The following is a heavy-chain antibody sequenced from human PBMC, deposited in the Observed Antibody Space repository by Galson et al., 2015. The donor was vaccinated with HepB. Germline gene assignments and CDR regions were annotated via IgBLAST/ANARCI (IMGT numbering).Heavy chain of an antibody. CDR2: INSDGSST. Sequence: SLRLSCAASGFTFNSYWMHWVRQAPGKGLVWVSRINSDGSSTSYADSVKGRFTISRDNAKNTLYLQMNSLRAEDTAVYYCARDLVVADDTGYLDYWGQGTLVTVSS. J-gene: IGHJ4*02. V-gene: IGHV3-74*01. CDR3: ARDLVVADDTGYLDY. D-gene: IGHD6-19*01. CDR1: GFTFNSYW.